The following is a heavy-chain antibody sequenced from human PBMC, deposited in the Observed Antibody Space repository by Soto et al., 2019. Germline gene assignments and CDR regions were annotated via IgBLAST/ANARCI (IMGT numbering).Heavy chain of an antibody. D-gene: IGHD3-10*01. V-gene: IGHV4-61*01. CDR1: GCSVSSGSYY. CDR3: ARCEGWFGELGRAFDI. Sequence: ATLSLTFRFSGCSVSSGSYYLSWIRQPPGKGLEWIGYIYYSGSTNYNPSLKSRVTISVDTSKNQFSLKLSSVTAADTAVYYCARCEGWFGELGRAFDIWGQGTMVTVSS. J-gene: IGHJ3*02. CDR2: IYYSGST.